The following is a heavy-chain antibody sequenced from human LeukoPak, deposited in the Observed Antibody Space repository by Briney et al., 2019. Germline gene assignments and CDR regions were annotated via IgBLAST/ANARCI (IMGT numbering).Heavy chain of an antibody. CDR3: ARVDSRSWYFYLDP. CDR1: GFIFSTYW. D-gene: IGHD6-13*01. Sequence: GGSLTLSCVASGFIFSTYWMSWVRQAPGKGLEWVANINQDGSEKYYVDPVKGRFTIYRDNAKNSLYLQINSLRAEDTAVYYCARVDSRSWYFYLDPWGQGTLVSVSS. J-gene: IGHJ5*02. V-gene: IGHV3-7*01. CDR2: INQDGSEK.